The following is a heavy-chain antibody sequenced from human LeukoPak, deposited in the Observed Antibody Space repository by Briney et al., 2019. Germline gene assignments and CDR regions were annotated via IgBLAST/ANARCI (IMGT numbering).Heavy chain of an antibody. CDR2: MNPNSGNT. D-gene: IGHD3-3*01. Sequence: ASVKVSCKASGYTFTSYDINWVRQATGQGLEWMGWMNPNSGNTGHAQKFQGRVTITRNTSISTAYMELSSLRSEDTAVYYCARGILRVDYYYMDVWGKGTTVTVSS. CDR1: GYTFTSYD. V-gene: IGHV1-8*03. CDR3: ARGILRVDYYYMDV. J-gene: IGHJ6*03.